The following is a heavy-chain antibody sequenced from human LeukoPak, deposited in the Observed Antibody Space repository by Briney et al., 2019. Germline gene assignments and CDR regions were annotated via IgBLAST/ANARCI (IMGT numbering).Heavy chain of an antibody. Sequence: GASVKVSCKASGGTFSGYAISWVRQAPGQGLEWMGRIIPILGIANYAQKFQGRVTITADKSTSTAYMELSSLRSEDTAVYYCARNKMAHYYYGMDVWGQGTTVTVSS. CDR2: IIPILGIA. D-gene: IGHD5-12*01. J-gene: IGHJ6*02. V-gene: IGHV1-69*04. CDR3: ARNKMAHYYYGMDV. CDR1: GGTFSGYA.